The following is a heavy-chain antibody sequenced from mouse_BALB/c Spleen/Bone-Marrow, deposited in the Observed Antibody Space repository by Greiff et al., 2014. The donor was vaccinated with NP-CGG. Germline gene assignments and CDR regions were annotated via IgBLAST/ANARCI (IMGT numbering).Heavy chain of an antibody. Sequence: VQLQQSGAELARPGASVKLSCKASGYTFTSYWMQWVKQRPGQGLEWIGAIYPGDGDTSYTQKFKGKATLTADKSSSTAYMQLSSLASEDSAVYYCARFYGYDGMDYWGQGTSVTVSS. CDR1: GYTFTSYW. CDR2: IYPGDGDT. V-gene: IGHV1-87*01. D-gene: IGHD2-2*01. CDR3: ARFYGYDGMDY. J-gene: IGHJ4*01.